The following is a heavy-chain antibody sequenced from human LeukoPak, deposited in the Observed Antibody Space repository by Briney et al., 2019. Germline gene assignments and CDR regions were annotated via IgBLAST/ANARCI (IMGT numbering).Heavy chain of an antibody. J-gene: IGHJ4*02. CDR2: MNPNSGNT. D-gene: IGHD3-22*01. CDR3: ARGPPGVVVIPFDY. Sequence: ASVKVSCKAPGYTFTSYDINWVRQATGQGLEWMGWMNPNSGNTGYAQKFQGRVTMTRNTSISTAYMELSSLRSEDTAVYYCARGPPGVVVIPFDYWGQGTLVTVSS. V-gene: IGHV1-8*01. CDR1: GYTFTSYD.